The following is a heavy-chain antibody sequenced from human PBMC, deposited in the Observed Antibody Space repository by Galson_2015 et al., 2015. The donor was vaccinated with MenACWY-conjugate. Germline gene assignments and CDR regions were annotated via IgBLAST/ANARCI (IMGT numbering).Heavy chain of an antibody. V-gene: IGHV4-39*01. CDR3: ASRSVAGGDYYYYMDV. Sequence: LSLTCTVSGGSISSSSYYWGWIRQPPGKGLEWIGSIYYSGSTYYNPSLKSRVTISVDTSKNQFSLKLSSVTAADTAVYYCASRSVAGGDYYYYMDVWGKGTTVTVSS. CDR2: IYYSGST. D-gene: IGHD6-19*01. J-gene: IGHJ6*03. CDR1: GGSISSSSYY.